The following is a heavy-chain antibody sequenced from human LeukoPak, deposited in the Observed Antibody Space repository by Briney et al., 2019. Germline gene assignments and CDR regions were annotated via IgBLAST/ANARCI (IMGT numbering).Heavy chain of an antibody. J-gene: IGHJ5*02. CDR1: GGSISSYY. D-gene: IGHD3-22*01. CDR2: IYYSGST. CDR3: ARLAIGRYDSSGRLSDP. V-gene: IGHV4-59*01. Sequence: PSETLSLTCTVSGGSISSYYWSWIRQPPGKGLEWIGYIYYSGSTNYNPSLKSRVTISVDTSKNQFSLKLSSVTAADTAVYYCARLAIGRYDSSGRLSDPWGQGTLVTVSS.